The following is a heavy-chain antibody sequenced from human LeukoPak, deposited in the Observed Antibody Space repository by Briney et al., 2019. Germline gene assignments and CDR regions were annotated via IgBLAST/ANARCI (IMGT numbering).Heavy chain of an antibody. CDR2: ISYDGSNK. D-gene: IGHD3-22*01. V-gene: IGHV3-30*03. CDR3: NSYDSSGYYPFDY. CDR1: GFTFSSYG. J-gene: IGHJ4*02. Sequence: GGSLRLSCAASGFTFSSYGMHWVRQARGKGLEWVAVISYDGSNKYYADSVKGRFTISRDNSKNTLYLQMNSLRAEDTAVYYCNSYDSSGYYPFDYWGQGTLVTVSS.